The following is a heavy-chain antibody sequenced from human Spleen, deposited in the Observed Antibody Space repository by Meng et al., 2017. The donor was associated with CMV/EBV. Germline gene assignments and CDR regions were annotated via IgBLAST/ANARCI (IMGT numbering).Heavy chain of an antibody. CDR1: GFIFSNYA. V-gene: IGHV3-33*06. CDR3: AKDDYGGSTFDY. D-gene: IGHD4-23*01. Sequence: GESLKISCAPSGFIFSNYAMTWVRQAPGKGLEWVALIWFDGSNKYYADSVKGRFTISRDNHENTLYLQMNSLRAEDMAVYYCAKDDYGGSTFDYWGQGTLVTVSS. J-gene: IGHJ4*02. CDR2: IWFDGSNK.